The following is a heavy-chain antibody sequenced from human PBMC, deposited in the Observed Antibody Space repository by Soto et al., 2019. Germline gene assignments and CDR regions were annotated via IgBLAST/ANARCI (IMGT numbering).Heavy chain of an antibody. CDR1: GFSLSTSGVG. D-gene: IGHD1-1*01. V-gene: IGHV2-5*02. CDR3: AHSLHAMETTGFDP. J-gene: IGHJ5*02. Sequence: SGPTLVNPTQTLTLTCTFSGFSLSTSGVGVGWIRQPPGKALELLALIYWDDDKRYSPSLKSRLTITKDTSKNQVVLTMTDMDPVDTATYYCAHSLHAMETTGFDPWGQGTLVTVSS. CDR2: IYWDDDK.